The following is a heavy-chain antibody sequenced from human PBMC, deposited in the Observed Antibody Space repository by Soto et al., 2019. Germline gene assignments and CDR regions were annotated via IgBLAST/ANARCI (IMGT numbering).Heavy chain of an antibody. Sequence: SETLSLTCTVSGGSISSTSSYWGWIRQPPGKGLEWIGTIFYSGSTYYSPSLKSRVTISVDTSKNQFSLKLSSVTAADTAVYYCARTVEDIVVVPAALPFDYWGQGTLVTVSS. D-gene: IGHD2-2*01. V-gene: IGHV4-39*01. CDR3: ARTVEDIVVVPAALPFDY. CDR1: GGSISSTSSY. CDR2: IFYSGST. J-gene: IGHJ4*02.